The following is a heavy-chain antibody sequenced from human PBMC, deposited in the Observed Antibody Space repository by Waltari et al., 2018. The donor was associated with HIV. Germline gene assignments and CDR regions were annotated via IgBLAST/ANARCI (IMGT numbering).Heavy chain of an antibody. CDR3: ARGYSSSRWIPLYH. J-gene: IGHJ4*02. V-gene: IGHV3-33*01. CDR1: GLTFSNFD. Sequence: QVQLVESGGGVVQPGTSLTLSCAVSGLTFSNFDIHWVRQSQGKRLEWLAVFWSDGAEISYADSVKGRFTISKDSSQKTLYLHLTSLRAEDTALYYCARGYSSSRWIPLYHWGRGTLVTVSS. CDR2: FWSDGAEI. D-gene: IGHD6-6*01.